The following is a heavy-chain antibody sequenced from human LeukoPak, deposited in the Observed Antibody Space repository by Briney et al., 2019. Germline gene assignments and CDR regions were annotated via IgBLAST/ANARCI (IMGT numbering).Heavy chain of an antibody. CDR1: GYTFTSYD. J-gene: IGHJ3*02. D-gene: IGHD3-22*01. Sequence: ASVKVSCKASGYTFTSYDINWVRQATGQGLEWMGWMNPNSGNTGYAQKFQGRVTITRDTSISTAYMELRSLRSDDTAVYYCAREAPDYYDSSGYEGDAFDIWGQGTMVTVSS. CDR2: MNPNSGNT. CDR3: AREAPDYYDSSGYEGDAFDI. V-gene: IGHV1-8*03.